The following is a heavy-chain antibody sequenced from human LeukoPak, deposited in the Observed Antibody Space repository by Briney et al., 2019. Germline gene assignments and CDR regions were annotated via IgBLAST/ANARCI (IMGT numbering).Heavy chain of an antibody. V-gene: IGHV3-23*01. D-gene: IGHD1-26*01. J-gene: IGHJ4*02. Sequence: QTGGSLRLSCAASGFTFSSCAMSWVRQAPGKGLEWVSGISGSGRNTYYADSVKGRFTISRDNAQNSLYLQMNGLRAEDTAIYYCVRDRGTYRPIDYWGQGTLVTVSS. CDR2: ISGSGRNT. CDR3: VRDRGTYRPIDY. CDR1: GFTFSSCA.